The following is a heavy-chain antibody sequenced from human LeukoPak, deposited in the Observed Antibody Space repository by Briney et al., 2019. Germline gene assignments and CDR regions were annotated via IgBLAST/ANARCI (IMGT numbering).Heavy chain of an antibody. V-gene: IGHV4-4*07. CDR3: ARPTYYYDSSGYWAFDI. Sequence: PSETLSLTCTVSGGSISRHYWSWLRQPPGKGLECIGRIYTSGSTNYNPSLKSRVIMSVDTSNNQFSLKLSSVTAADTAVYYCARPTYYYDSSGYWAFDIWGQGTMVTVSS. J-gene: IGHJ3*02. CDR2: IYTSGST. CDR1: GGSISRHY. D-gene: IGHD3-22*01.